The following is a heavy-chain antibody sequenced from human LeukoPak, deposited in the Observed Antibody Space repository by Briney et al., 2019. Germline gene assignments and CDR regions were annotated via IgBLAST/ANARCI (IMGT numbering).Heavy chain of an antibody. V-gene: IGHV1-8*01. CDR1: GYTFTSYD. J-gene: IGHJ6*03. D-gene: IGHD2-2*01. CDR3: ARGDPYCSSTSCTKSPQFYYYYYMDV. Sequence: ASVKVSCKASGYTFTSYDINWVRQATGQGLEWMGWMNPNSGNTGYAQKFQGRVTMTRNTSISTAYMELSSLRSEDTAVYYCARGDPYCSSTSCTKSPQFYYYYYMDVWGKGTTVTVSS. CDR2: MNPNSGNT.